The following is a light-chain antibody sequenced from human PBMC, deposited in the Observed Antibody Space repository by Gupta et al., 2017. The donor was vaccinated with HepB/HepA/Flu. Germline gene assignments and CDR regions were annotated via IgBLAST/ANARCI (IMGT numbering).Light chain of an antibody. CDR1: QSVIVK. CDR2: TAS. J-gene: IGKJ1*01. V-gene: IGKV3-15*01. CDR3: QQYNDWPRT. Sequence: EILMTQSPGTLSVSPGDRATLSCRASQSVIVKLAWYQQKPGQAPRLLIYTASTRAAGIPARFSGGGSGTEFTLTISSLQPEDFAVYYCQQYNDWPRTFGQGTKVEIK.